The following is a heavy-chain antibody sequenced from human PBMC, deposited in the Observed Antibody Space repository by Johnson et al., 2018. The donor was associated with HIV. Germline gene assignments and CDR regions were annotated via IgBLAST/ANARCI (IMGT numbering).Heavy chain of an antibody. Sequence: VQLVESGGGLVQPGRSLRLSCPASGFTFDDHAMHWVRQAPGKGLEWVSGISWNSGSIGHAESVKGRFTISRDNSKNTLYLQMHSLTPEDTAVYYCARGAVSGYVSVDAFHIWGQGTLVTVSS. CDR1: GFTFDDHA. V-gene: IGHV3-9*01. CDR2: ISWNSGSI. J-gene: IGHJ3*02. D-gene: IGHD5-12*01. CDR3: ARGAVSGYVSVDAFHI.